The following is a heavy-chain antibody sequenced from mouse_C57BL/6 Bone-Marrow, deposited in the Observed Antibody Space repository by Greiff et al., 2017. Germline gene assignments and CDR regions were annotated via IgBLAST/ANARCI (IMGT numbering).Heavy chain of an antibody. Sequence: QVHVKQSGAELVRPGASVTLSCKASGYTFTDYEMHWVKQTPVHGLEWIGAIDPETGGTAYNQKFKGKAILTADKSSSTAYMELRSLTSEDSAVYYCTPLPLFAYWGQGTLVTVSA. CDR3: TPLPLFAY. CDR2: IDPETGGT. CDR1: GYTFTDYE. V-gene: IGHV1-15*01. J-gene: IGHJ3*01. D-gene: IGHD6-1*01.